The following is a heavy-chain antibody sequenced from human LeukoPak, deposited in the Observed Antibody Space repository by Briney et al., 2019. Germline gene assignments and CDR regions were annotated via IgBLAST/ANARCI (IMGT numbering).Heavy chain of an antibody. CDR1: GYTFTSYG. Sequence: ASVKVSCKSSGYTFTSYGISWVRQAPGQGLEWMGWISTYNGNTNYAQNLQGRVTMTTDTSTSTAYMELRSLRSDDTAVYYCARDPGYSYGTSWFDPWGQGTLVTVSS. J-gene: IGHJ5*02. D-gene: IGHD5-18*01. V-gene: IGHV1-18*01. CDR3: ARDPGYSYGTSWFDP. CDR2: ISTYNGNT.